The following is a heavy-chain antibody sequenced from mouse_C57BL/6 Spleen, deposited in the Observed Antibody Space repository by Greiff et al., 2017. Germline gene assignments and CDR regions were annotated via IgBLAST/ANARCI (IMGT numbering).Heavy chain of an antibody. CDR3: AGGYYGSSNFDY. V-gene: IGHV6-3*01. D-gene: IGHD1-1*01. CDR1: GFTFSNSW. CDR2: IRLKSDNYAT. Sequence: EVKLEESGGGLVQPGGSMKLSCVASGFTFSNSWMNWVRQSPEKGLEWVAQIRLKSDNYATDYAESVKGRFTISRDDSKSSVYLQMNNLRAEDTGIYYCAGGYYGSSNFDYWGQGTTLTVSS. J-gene: IGHJ2*01.